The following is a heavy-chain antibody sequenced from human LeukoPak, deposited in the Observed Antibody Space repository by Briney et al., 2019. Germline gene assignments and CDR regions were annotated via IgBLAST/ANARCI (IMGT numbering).Heavy chain of an antibody. CDR3: VRGAYYFYGMDV. J-gene: IGHJ6*02. Sequence: GGSLRLSCAASGFTFSSYSMNWVRQAPGKGLEWVSSISSSSSYIYYADSMKGRFTISRDNAKNTLYLHINSLRAEDTAVFYCVRGAYYFYGMDVWGQGTTVTASS. CDR1: GFTFSSYS. CDR2: ISSSSSYI. D-gene: IGHD3-16*01. V-gene: IGHV3-21*01.